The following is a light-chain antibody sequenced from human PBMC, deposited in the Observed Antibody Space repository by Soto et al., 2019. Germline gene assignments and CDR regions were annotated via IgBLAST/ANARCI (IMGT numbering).Light chain of an antibody. CDR1: QSLSTYS. V-gene: IGKV3-20*01. J-gene: IGKJ3*01. Sequence: EIVLTQSPGTPSLSPGERATLSCRASQSLSTYSLAWYQQKPGQTPRLLIYAASTRDTDIPDRFNGSGSGTDFALTVSRLEPEDFALYYCQQYEASPLTFGPGTKVDVK. CDR2: AAS. CDR3: QQYEASPLT.